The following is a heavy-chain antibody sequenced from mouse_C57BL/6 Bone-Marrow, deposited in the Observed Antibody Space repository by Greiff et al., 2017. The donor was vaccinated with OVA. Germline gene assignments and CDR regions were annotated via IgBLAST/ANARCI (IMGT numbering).Heavy chain of an antibody. J-gene: IGHJ2*01. CDR1: GYTFTSYG. D-gene: IGHD1-1*01. CDR2: IYPRSGNT. CDR3: ARGGDYITAGRDY. Sequence: QVQLQQPGAELARPGASVKLSCKASGYTFTSYGISWVKQRPGQGLEWIGKIYPRSGNTNYNEKFKGKATLTADKSSSTAYMELRSLTSEDSAVYFCARGGDYITAGRDYRGQGTTLTVSS. V-gene: IGHV1-81*01.